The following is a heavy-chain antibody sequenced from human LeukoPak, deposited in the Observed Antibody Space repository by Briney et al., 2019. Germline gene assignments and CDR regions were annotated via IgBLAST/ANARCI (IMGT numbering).Heavy chain of an antibody. D-gene: IGHD2-8*01. J-gene: IGHJ4*02. CDR2: IYWNGDN. CDR3: AHTIYGNGGPYHFDY. Sequence: SGPTLVGPTQTLPRTCTFSGFSLSSSGEGVGWIRQPPGKALEWLAVIYWNGDNYYSPSLKSRLTLTKDSSKNHVVLTLTNMVPMDTGTYYCAHTIYGNGGPYHFDYWGQGTLVTVSS. CDR1: GFSLSSSGEG. V-gene: IGHV2-5*01.